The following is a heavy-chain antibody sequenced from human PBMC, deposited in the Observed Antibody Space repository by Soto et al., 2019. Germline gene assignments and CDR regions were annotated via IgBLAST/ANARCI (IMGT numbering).Heavy chain of an antibody. V-gene: IGHV4-34*01. CDR2: INHSGST. CDR3: ARRMVRGVINRFDP. CDR1: GGSFSGYY. Sequence: PSETLSLTCAVYGGSFSGYYWSWIRQPPGKGLEWIGEINHSGSTNYNPSLKSRVTISVDTSKNQFSLKLSSVTAADTAVYYCARRMVRGVINRFDPWGQGTLVTVS. J-gene: IGHJ5*02. D-gene: IGHD3-10*01.